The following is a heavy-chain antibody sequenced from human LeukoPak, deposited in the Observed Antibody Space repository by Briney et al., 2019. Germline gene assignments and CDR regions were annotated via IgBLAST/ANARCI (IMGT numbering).Heavy chain of an antibody. J-gene: IGHJ3*02. CDR2: IIPIFGTA. CDR3: ARVADIVVVPAAPASSAFDI. CDR1: GGTFSSYA. V-gene: IGHV1-69*13. Sequence: ASVKVSCKASGGTFSSYATSWVRQAPGQGLEWMGGIIPIFGTANYAQKFQGRVTITADESTSTAYMELSSLRSEDTAVYYCARVADIVVVPAAPASSAFDIWGQGTMVTVSS. D-gene: IGHD2-2*01.